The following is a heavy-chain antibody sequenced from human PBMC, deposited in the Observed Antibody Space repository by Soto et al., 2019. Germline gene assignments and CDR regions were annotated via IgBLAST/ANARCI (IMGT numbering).Heavy chain of an antibody. D-gene: IGHD2-2*01. Sequence: PGGSLRLSCAASGFTFSRSGMHWVRQAPGKGLEWVGNIRQDGSEKNYVDSVKGRFTISRDNAKNSLYLQMNSLRAEDTAVYYCAREIVVARGASYFDYWGPGTLVTVSS. CDR1: GFTFSRSG. V-gene: IGHV3-7*04. CDR2: IRQDGSEK. J-gene: IGHJ4*02. CDR3: AREIVVARGASYFDY.